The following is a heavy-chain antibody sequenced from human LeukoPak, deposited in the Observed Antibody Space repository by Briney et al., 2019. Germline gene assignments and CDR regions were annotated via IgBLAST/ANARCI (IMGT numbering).Heavy chain of an antibody. Sequence: ASVKVSCKGSGYTFTDYYMHWVRQAPGQGLEWMGWIYPNSGGTNYAQKFQGRVTMTRDTSISTAYMELSRLRSDDTAVYYCARGFCSSTSCYDAFDIWGQGTMVTVSS. J-gene: IGHJ3*02. CDR3: ARGFCSSTSCYDAFDI. V-gene: IGHV1-2*02. CDR2: IYPNSGGT. D-gene: IGHD2-2*01. CDR1: GYTFTDYY.